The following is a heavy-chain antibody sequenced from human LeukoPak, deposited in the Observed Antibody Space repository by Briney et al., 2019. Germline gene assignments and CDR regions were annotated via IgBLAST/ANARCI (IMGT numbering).Heavy chain of an antibody. CDR2: INHSGST. CDR1: GGSFSGYY. D-gene: IGHD6-13*01. J-gene: IGHJ4*02. V-gene: IGHV4-34*01. Sequence: SETLSLTCAVYGGSFSGYYWSWIRQPPGKGLEWIGEINHSGSTNYNPSLKSRVTISVDTSKNQFSLKLSSVTAADTAVYYCARGTMAAAATDDYWGQGTLVTASS. CDR3: ARGTMAAAATDDY.